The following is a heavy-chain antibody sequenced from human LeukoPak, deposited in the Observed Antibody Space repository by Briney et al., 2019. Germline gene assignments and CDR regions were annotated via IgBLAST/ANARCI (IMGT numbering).Heavy chain of an antibody. D-gene: IGHD5-18*01. CDR1: GGSISSYY. V-gene: IGHV4-59*08. CDR3: ARHPGYSYGNPPDY. J-gene: IGHJ4*02. Sequence: KTSETLSLTCTVSGGSISSYYWSWIRQPPGKGLEWIGYIYYSGSTNYNPSLKSRVTISVDTSKNQFSLKLSSVTAADTAVYYCARHPGYSYGNPPDYWGQGTLVTVSS. CDR2: IYYSGST.